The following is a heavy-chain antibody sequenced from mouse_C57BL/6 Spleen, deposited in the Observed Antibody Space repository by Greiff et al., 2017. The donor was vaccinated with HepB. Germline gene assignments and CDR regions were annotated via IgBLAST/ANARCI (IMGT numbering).Heavy chain of an antibody. CDR3: AREGYGSSIYYAMDY. CDR2: IYPGDGDT. V-gene: IGHV1-80*01. J-gene: IGHJ4*01. Sequence: VQLQQSGAELVKPGASVKISCKASGYAFSSYWMNWVKQRPGKGLEWIGQIYPGDGDTNYNGKFKGKATLTADKSSSTAYMQLSSRTSEDSAVYFCAREGYGSSIYYAMDYWGQGTSVTVSS. D-gene: IGHD1-1*01. CDR1: GYAFSSYW.